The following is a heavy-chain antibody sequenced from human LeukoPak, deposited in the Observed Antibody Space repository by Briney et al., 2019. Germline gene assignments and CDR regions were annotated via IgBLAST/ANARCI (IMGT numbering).Heavy chain of an antibody. CDR3: ARVMSGGSCYSV. CDR1: GGSFSGYY. V-gene: IGHV4-34*01. CDR2: INHSGST. Sequence: SETLSLTCAVYGGSFSGYYWSWIRQPPRKGLEWIGEINHSGSTNYNPSLKSRVTISVDTSKNQFSLKLSSVTAADTAVYYCARVMSGGSCYSVWGQGTLVTVST. J-gene: IGHJ4*02. D-gene: IGHD2-15*01.